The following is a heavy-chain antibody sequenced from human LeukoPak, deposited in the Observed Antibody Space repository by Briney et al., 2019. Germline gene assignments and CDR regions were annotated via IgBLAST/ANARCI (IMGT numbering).Heavy chain of an antibody. CDR3: AKILSGTYSFDL. Sequence: PGGSLRLSCTASGSTFSTYPMTWVRQAPGQGLEWVSAISGNSVTIYYADSVKARFTISRDNSKNTLYLQMYSLRAEDTAVYYCAKILSGTYSFDLWGQGTLVTVSS. CDR2: ISGNSVTI. V-gene: IGHV3-23*01. J-gene: IGHJ4*02. D-gene: IGHD1-26*01. CDR1: GSTFSTYP.